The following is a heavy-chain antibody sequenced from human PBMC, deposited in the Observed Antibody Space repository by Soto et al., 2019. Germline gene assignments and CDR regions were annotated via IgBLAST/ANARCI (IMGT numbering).Heavy chain of an antibody. D-gene: IGHD3-3*01. V-gene: IGHV4-34*01. CDR1: GGSFSGYY. J-gene: IGHJ6*02. CDR3: ARGGGFLEWSTYYYYGMDV. Sequence: NPSESLSLTCAVYGGSFSGYYWSWIRQPPGKGLEWIGEINHSGSTNYNPSLKSRVTISVDTSKNQFSLKLSSVTAADTAGYYCARGGGFLEWSTYYYYGMDVWGQGTTVTVSS. CDR2: INHSGST.